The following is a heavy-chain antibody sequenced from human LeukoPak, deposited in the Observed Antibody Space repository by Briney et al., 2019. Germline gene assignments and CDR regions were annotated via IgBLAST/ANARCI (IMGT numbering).Heavy chain of an antibody. CDR1: GYTFTSYD. J-gene: IGHJ4*02. D-gene: IGHD5-18*01. V-gene: IGHV1-8*03. CDR3: ARGPSDTAMVGDYFDY. CDR2: MNPNSGNT. Sequence: GASVKVSCKASGYTFTSYDINWVRQATGQGLEWMGWMNPNSGNTGYAQKFQGRVTITGNTSISTAYMELSSLRSEDTAVYYCARGPSDTAMVGDYFDYWGQGTLVTVSS.